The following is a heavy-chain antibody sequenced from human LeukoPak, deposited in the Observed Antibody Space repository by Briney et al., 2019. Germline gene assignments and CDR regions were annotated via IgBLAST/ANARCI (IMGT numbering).Heavy chain of an antibody. D-gene: IGHD3-10*01. J-gene: IGHJ4*02. CDR1: GGTFSSYA. Sequence: SVKVSCKASGGTFSSYAISWVRQAPGQGLEWVGGIIPIFGTAKYAQKFQGRVTITADESTSTAYMELSSLRSEDTAVYYCARGQGVWFGGYFDYWGQGTLVTVSS. V-gene: IGHV1-69*13. CDR3: ARGQGVWFGGYFDY. CDR2: IIPIFGTA.